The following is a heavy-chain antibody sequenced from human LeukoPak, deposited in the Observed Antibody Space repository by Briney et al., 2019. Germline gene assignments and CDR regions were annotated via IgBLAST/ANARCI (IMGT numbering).Heavy chain of an antibody. V-gene: IGHV1-69*13. J-gene: IGHJ4*02. D-gene: IGHD3-3*01. Sequence: SVKVSCKASGGTFSSYAISWVRQAPGQGLEWMGGIIPIFGTANYAQKFHGRVTITADESTSTAYMELSSLRSEDTAVYYCARDDRGYYDFWSGYQHFDYWGQGTLVTVSS. CDR1: GGTFSSYA. CDR3: ARDDRGYYDFWSGYQHFDY. CDR2: IIPIFGTA.